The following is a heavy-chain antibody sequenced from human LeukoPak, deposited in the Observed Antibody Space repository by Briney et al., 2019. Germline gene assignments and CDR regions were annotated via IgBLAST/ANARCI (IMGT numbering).Heavy chain of an antibody. V-gene: IGHV4-59*01. D-gene: IGHD5-18*01. Sequence: PSETLSLTCTVSGGSISSYYWSWIRQPPGKGLEWIGYIYYSGSTNYNPSLKSRVTISVDTSKNQFSLKLSSVTAADTAVYYCARDSRNSYXYSTYFDYWGQGTLVTVSS. J-gene: IGHJ4*02. CDR2: IYYSGST. CDR3: ARDSRNSYXYSTYFDY. CDR1: GGSISSYY.